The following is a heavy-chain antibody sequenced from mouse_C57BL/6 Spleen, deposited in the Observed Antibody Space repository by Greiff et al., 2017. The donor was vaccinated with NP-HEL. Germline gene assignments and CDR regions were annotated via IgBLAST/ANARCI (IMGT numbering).Heavy chain of an antibody. D-gene: IGHD1-1*01. Sequence: QVQLKQSGAELARPGASVKLSCKASGYTFTSYGISWVKQRTGQGLEWIGEIYPRSGNTYYNEKFKGKATLTADKSSSPAYMELRSLISEDSAVYCCARWSGHYYGSSESLPMDYWGQGTSVTVSS. V-gene: IGHV1-81*01. CDR3: ARWSGHYYGSSESLPMDY. CDR2: IYPRSGNT. J-gene: IGHJ4*01. CDR1: GYTFTSYG.